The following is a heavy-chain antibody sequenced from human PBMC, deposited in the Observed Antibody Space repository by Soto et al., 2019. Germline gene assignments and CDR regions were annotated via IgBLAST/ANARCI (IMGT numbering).Heavy chain of an antibody. Sequence: SETLSLTCTVSGGSISSYYWSWIRQPAGKGLEWIGRIYTSGSTNYNPSLKSRVTMSVDTSKNQFSLKLSTVTAADTAVYYCARGEAQQLGDYYYYYGMDVWGQGTTVTVSS. V-gene: IGHV4-4*07. CDR1: GGSISSYY. CDR3: ARGEAQQLGDYYYYYGMDV. D-gene: IGHD6-6*01. J-gene: IGHJ6*02. CDR2: IYTSGST.